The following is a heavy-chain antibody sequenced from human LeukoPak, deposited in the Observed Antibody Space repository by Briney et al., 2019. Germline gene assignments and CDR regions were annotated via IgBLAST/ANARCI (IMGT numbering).Heavy chain of an antibody. CDR2: ISHSDDST. J-gene: IGHJ5*02. V-gene: IGHV3-23*01. D-gene: IGHD3-16*01. CDR1: GFLFHVYA. Sequence: GGSLRLSCRTSGFLFHVYAMTWVRQAPGKGLEWISTISHSDDSTYYADSVKGRFTISRDNSKNTVYLQMNSLRVEDTAVYYCARLWGGNGYSGGSLNLWGQGTLVTVSS. CDR3: ARLWGGNGYSGGSLNL.